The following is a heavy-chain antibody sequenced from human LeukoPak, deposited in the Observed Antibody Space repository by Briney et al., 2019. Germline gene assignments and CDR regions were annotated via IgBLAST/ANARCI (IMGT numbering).Heavy chain of an antibody. CDR2: INPDSGGT. CDR3: TREARPGNWFDP. Sequence: ASVKVSCKASGYSFSDYYIHWLRQAPGQGLEWMGWINPDSGGTNYAQRFQGRVTMTRDTSITTVYMELSRLRSDDTAVFYCTREARPGNWFDPWGQGTPVTVSS. J-gene: IGHJ5*02. CDR1: GYSFSDYY. V-gene: IGHV1-2*02. D-gene: IGHD5-12*01.